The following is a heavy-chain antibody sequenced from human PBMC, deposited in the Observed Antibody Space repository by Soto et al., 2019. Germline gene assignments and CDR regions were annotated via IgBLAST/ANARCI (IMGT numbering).Heavy chain of an antibody. D-gene: IGHD3-16*01. J-gene: IGHJ4*02. V-gene: IGHV4-59*08. CDR1: GVSISGYY. Sequence: SETLSLTCTVSGVSISGYYWSWIRQPPGKGLEWIGYIYNRGSTKYNPSLKSRVTISVDTSKNQFSLKVNSVTAADTAVYYCAIQEYYDTIRYPLAYWGRGILVTGSS. CDR2: IYNRGST. CDR3: AIQEYYDTIRYPLAY.